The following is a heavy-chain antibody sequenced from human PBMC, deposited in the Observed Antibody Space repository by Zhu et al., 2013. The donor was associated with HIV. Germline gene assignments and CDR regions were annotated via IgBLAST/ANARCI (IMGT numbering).Heavy chain of an antibody. D-gene: IGHD1-26*01. J-gene: IGHJ6*02. Sequence: EVQLAQSGTEVKKPGATVKISCRVSEYNFGDYYIHWIQEAPGKGLAWIGLFDREVGEAIYAEKFQGRVTIIEDKSTDTAYMKISGLKSEDSAIYFCAAHSGSFNYYGMELWGQGTAVIVSS. CDR1: EYNFGDYY. CDR3: AAHSGSFNYYGMEL. V-gene: IGHV1-69-2*01. CDR2: FDREVGEA.